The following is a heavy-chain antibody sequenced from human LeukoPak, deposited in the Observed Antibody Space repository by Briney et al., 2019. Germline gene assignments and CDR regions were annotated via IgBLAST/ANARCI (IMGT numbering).Heavy chain of an antibody. D-gene: IGHD3-3*01. CDR2: ISAYNGNT. Sequence: ASVKVSCKASGYTFTSYGISWVRQAPGQGLEWMGWISAYNGNTNYAQKLQGRVTMTTDTSTSTAYMELRSLRSDDTAVYYCARGPLLPYDFWSGYYPYYFDYWGQGTLVTVSS. CDR1: GYTFTSYG. V-gene: IGHV1-18*01. J-gene: IGHJ4*02. CDR3: ARGPLLPYDFWSGYYPYYFDY.